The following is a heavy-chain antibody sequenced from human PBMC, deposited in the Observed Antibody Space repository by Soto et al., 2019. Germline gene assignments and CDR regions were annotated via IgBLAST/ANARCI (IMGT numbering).Heavy chain of an antibody. V-gene: IGHV3-30-3*01. CDR3: ARVHTVISSGWYYDWFDP. CDR2: ISYDGSNK. Sequence: GGSLRLSCAASGFTFSSYAMHWVRQAPGKGLEWVAVISYDGSNKYYADSVKGRFTISRDNSKNTLYLQMNSLRAEDTAVYYCARVHTVISSGWYYDWFDPWGQGTLVTVSS. J-gene: IGHJ5*02. D-gene: IGHD6-19*01. CDR1: GFTFSSYA.